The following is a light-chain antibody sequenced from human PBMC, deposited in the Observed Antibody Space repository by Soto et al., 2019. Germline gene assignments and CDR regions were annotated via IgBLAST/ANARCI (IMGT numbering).Light chain of an antibody. CDR1: QSISSW. J-gene: IGKJ1*01. V-gene: IGKV1-5*03. CDR2: KAS. Sequence: DIQMPQSPSTLSASVGDRVTITCRASQSISSWLAWYQQKPGKAPKLLIYKASSLESGVPSRFSGSGSGTEFTLTISSLQPDDFATCYCQQYNSYSPWTFGQGTKVDI. CDR3: QQYNSYSPWT.